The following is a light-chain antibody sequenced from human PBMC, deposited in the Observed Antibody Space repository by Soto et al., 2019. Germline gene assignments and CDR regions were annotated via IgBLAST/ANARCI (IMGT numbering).Light chain of an antibody. CDR2: LGS. Sequence: DIVMTQSPLSLXXXPGEPASISCRSSQSLQHSNGYNYLDWYLQKPGQSPQLLIYLGSNRASGVPDRFSGSGSGTDFTLKISRVEAEDVGVYYCMQALQTPITFGQGTRLEIK. V-gene: IGKV2-28*01. CDR3: MQALQTPIT. CDR1: QSLQHSNGYNY. J-gene: IGKJ5*01.